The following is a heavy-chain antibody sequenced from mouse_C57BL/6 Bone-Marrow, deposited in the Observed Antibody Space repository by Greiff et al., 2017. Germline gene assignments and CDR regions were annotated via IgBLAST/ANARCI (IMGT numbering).Heavy chain of an antibody. V-gene: IGHV1-15*01. CDR1: GYTFTDYE. CDR2: IDPETGGT. J-gene: IGHJ4*01. Sequence: VKLVESGAELVRPGASVTLSCKASGYTFTDYEMHWVKQTPVHGLEWIGAIDPETGGTAYNQKFKGKAILTADKSSSPAYMELSSLTNEDSAVYYCTRFKPMDYWGQGTSVTVSS. CDR3: TRFKPMDY.